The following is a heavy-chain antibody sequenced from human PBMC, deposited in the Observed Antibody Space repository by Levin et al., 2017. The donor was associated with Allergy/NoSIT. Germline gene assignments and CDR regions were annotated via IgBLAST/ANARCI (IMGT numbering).Heavy chain of an antibody. CDR2: ISYDGSNK. CDR1: GFTFSSYA. Sequence: GESLKISCAASGFTFSSYAMHWVRQAPGKGLEWVAVISYDGSNKYYADSVKGRFTISRDNSKNTLYLQMNSLRAEDTAVYYCAPYTVTIDWGQGTLVTVSS. D-gene: IGHD4-17*01. V-gene: IGHV3-30-3*01. J-gene: IGHJ4*02. CDR3: APYTVTID.